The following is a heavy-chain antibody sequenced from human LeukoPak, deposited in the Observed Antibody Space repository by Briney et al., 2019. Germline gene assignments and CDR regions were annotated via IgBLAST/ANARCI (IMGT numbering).Heavy chain of an antibody. CDR1: GFTFSSYW. V-gene: IGHV3-74*01. CDR3: ARGQRIVVVSNFDY. J-gene: IGHJ4*02. Sequence: GGSLRLSCAASGFTFSSYWMHWVRQAPGKGLVWVSRINSDGSSTSYADSVKGRFTISGDNAKNTLYLQMNSLRAEDTAVYYCARGQRIVVVSNFDYWGQGTLVTVSS. CDR2: INSDGSST. D-gene: IGHD3-22*01.